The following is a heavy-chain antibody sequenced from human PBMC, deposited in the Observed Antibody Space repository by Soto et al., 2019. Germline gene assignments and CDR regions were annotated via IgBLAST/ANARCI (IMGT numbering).Heavy chain of an antibody. V-gene: IGHV3-23*01. CDR3: AKQAGYSSDPFDY. D-gene: IGHD6-19*01. CDR1: GFTFSYYA. J-gene: IGHJ4*02. CDR2: ISGGGGTT. Sequence: GGSLRLSCAASGFTFSYYAMSWVRQTPGTGLEWVSGISGGGGTTYYAASVKGRFTISRDNSKNRLYLQINSLRAEDTAVYYCAKQAGYSSDPFDYWGQGTLVTVSS.